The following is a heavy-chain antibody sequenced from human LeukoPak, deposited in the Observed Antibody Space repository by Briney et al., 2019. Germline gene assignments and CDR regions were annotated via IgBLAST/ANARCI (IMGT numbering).Heavy chain of an antibody. D-gene: IGHD3-16*01. Sequence: PGGSLRLSCAASGFTFDDYGMSWVRQAPGKGLEWVSVLSGSGVNTYYADSVKGRFTLSRDNSKNTLYLQMNSLRAEDTAVYYCAKGPSPVLGGGSYFDYWGQGTLVTVSS. CDR3: AKGPSPVLGGGSYFDY. CDR2: LSGSGVNT. J-gene: IGHJ4*02. CDR1: GFTFDDYG. V-gene: IGHV3-23*01.